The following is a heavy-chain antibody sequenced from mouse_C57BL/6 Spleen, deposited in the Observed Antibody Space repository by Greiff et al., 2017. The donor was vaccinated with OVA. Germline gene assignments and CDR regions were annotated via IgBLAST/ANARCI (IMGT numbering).Heavy chain of an antibody. CDR3: ARSIYYDYGGNYYYAMDY. CDR2: IYPGDGDT. Sequence: QVQLKESGPELVKPGDSVKISCKASGYAFSSSWMNWVKQRPGKGLEWIGRIYPGDGDTNYNGKFKGKATLTADKSSSTAYMQLSSLTSEDSAVYFCARSIYYDYGGNYYYAMDYWGQGTSVTVSS. J-gene: IGHJ4*01. V-gene: IGHV1-82*01. CDR1: GYAFSSSW. D-gene: IGHD2-4*01.